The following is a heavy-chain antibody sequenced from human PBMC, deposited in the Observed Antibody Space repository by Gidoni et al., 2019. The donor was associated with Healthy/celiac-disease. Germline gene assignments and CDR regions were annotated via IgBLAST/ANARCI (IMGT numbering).Heavy chain of an antibody. V-gene: IGHV3-7*03. CDR2: IKQDGSEK. CDR1: GFTFSSYW. CDR3: AREMIAAAGIPFDY. D-gene: IGHD6-13*01. J-gene: IGHJ4*02. Sequence: EVQLVESGGGLVQPGGSLRLSCAASGFTFSSYWMSWVRQAPGKGLEWVDNIKQDGSEKYYVDSVKGRFTISRDNAKNSLYLQMNSLRAEDTAVYYCAREMIAAAGIPFDYWGQGTLVTVSS.